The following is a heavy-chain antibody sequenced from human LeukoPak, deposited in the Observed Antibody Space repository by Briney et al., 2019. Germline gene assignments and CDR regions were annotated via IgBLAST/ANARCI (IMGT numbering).Heavy chain of an antibody. CDR1: GYTFTSYA. CDR3: ARSSRAYNWFDP. Sequence: GASVKVSCKASGYTFTSYAMHWVRQAPGQRLEWMGWINAGNGNTKYSQKFQGRVTITRDTSASTAYMELSSLRSEDTAVYYCARSSRAYNWFDPWGQGTLVTVSS. D-gene: IGHD3-10*01. CDR2: INAGNGNT. V-gene: IGHV1-3*01. J-gene: IGHJ5*02.